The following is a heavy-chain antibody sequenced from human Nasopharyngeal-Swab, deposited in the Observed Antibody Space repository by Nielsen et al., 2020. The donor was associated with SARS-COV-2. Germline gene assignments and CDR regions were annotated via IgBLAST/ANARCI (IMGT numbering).Heavy chain of an antibody. Sequence: GGSLRLSCAASGFTFDDYAMHWVRQAPGKGLEWVSGISWNSGSTGYADSVKGRFTISRDNAKNSLYLQMNSLRAEDTALYYRAKDSYDFWSGYPPAAFYYYYMDVWGKGTTVTVSS. J-gene: IGHJ6*03. D-gene: IGHD3-3*01. CDR1: GFTFDDYA. CDR2: ISWNSGST. V-gene: IGHV3-9*01. CDR3: AKDSYDFWSGYPPAAFYYYYMDV.